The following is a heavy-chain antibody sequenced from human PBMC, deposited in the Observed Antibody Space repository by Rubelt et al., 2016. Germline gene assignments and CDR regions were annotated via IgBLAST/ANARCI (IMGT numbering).Heavy chain of an antibody. D-gene: IGHD2-15*01. CDR1: GGSISSSSYY. V-gene: IGHV4-39*07. J-gene: IGHJ5*02. CDR3: AKPGCSGGSCFNSWFDP. CDR2: INHSGST. Sequence: QLQLQESGPGLVKPSETLSLTCTVSGGSISSSSYYWGWIRQPPGKGLEWIGEINHSGSTNYNPSLKSRVTISVDTSKNQFSLKLSSVTAADTAVYYCAKPGCSGGSCFNSWFDPWGQGTLVTVSS.